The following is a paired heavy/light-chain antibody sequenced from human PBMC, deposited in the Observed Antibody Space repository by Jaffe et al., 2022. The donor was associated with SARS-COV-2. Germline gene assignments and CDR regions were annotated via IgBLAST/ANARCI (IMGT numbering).Light chain of an antibody. Sequence: QSALTQPPSASGSPGQSVTISCTGTSSDVGGYDYVSWYQQHPGKAPKLMIYEVSKRPSGVPDRFSGSKSGNTASLTVSGLQAEDEADYYCSSYAGSSKYVFGTGTKITVL. V-gene: IGLV2-8*01. J-gene: IGLJ1*01. CDR3: SSYAGSSKYV. CDR2: EVS. CDR1: SSDVGGYDY.
Heavy chain of an antibody. CDR1: GFTFSTYW. Sequence: EVQLVESGGGLVQPGGSLRLSCAASGFTFSTYWMHWVRQPPGKGLEWVSRMNPEGSDTGYADSVKGRFTISRDNAKNTLYLQMNSLRAEDTAVYYCARYYGSGTFACDIWGQGTMVTVSS. V-gene: IGHV3-74*01. D-gene: IGHD3-10*01. CDR2: MNPEGSDT. J-gene: IGHJ3*02. CDR3: ARYYGSGTFACDI.